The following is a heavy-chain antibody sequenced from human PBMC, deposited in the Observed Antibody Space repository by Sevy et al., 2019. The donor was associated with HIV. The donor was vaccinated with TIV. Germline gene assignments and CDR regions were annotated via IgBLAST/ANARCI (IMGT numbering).Heavy chain of an antibody. J-gene: IGHJ6*02. Sequence: ASVKVSCKASGYTFSDSGYYVHWVRQAPGQGLEWMGWINPKRGATNYAQKFQGRVTMTRDTSVSTANMELNRLTSDDTAVDYCARESYDFWTGPVDYDYGMDVWGQGTTVTVSS. V-gene: IGHV1-2*02. D-gene: IGHD3-3*01. CDR2: INPKRGAT. CDR1: GYTFSDSGYY. CDR3: ARESYDFWTGPVDYDYGMDV.